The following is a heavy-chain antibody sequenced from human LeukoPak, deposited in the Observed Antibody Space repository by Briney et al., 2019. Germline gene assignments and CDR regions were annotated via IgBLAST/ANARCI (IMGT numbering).Heavy chain of an antibody. CDR1: GFTFSSYA. CDR3: AKEYIVVVTATYDY. V-gene: IGHV3-23*01. Sequence: PGGSLRLSCAASGFTFSSYAMSWVRQAPGKGLEWVSAISGSGGSTYYADSVKGRFTISRDNSKNTLYLQMNSLRAEDTAVYYWAKEYIVVVTATYDYWGHGTLVTISS. D-gene: IGHD2-21*02. J-gene: IGHJ4*01. CDR2: ISGSGGST.